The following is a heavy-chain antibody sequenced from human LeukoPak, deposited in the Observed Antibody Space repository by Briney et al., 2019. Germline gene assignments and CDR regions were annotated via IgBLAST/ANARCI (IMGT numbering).Heavy chain of an antibody. CDR3: ARGFLFPYYFDY. J-gene: IGHJ4*02. Sequence: PGGSLRLSCAASGFTFSSYEMNWVRQAPGKGLEWVSYISGSGGNIYYADSVKGRFTITRDNAKNSLFLQMNSLRAEDTAVYYCARGFLFPYYFDYWGQGTLVTVSS. CDR1: GFTFSSYE. V-gene: IGHV3-48*03. CDR2: ISGSGGNI.